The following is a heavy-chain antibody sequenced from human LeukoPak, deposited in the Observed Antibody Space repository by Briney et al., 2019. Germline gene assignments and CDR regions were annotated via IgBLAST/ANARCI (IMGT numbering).Heavy chain of an antibody. CDR1: GFTFSSYS. CDR3: ARGDTVTTLAFDI. D-gene: IGHD4-11*01. V-gene: IGHV3-21*01. J-gene: IGHJ3*02. Sequence: GGSLRLSCAASGFTFSSYSMNWVRQAPGKGLEWVSSISSSSSYICYADSVKGRFTISRDNAKNSLYLQMNSLRAEDTAVYYCARGDTVTTLAFDIWGQGTMVSVSS. CDR2: ISSSSSYI.